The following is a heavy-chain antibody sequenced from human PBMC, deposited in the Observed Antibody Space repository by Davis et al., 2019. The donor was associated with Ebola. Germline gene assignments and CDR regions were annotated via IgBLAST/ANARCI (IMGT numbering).Heavy chain of an antibody. CDR1: GGSISGNY. D-gene: IGHD6-13*01. CDR3: AREGYSSSWYGAHY. J-gene: IGHJ4*02. Sequence: SETLSLTCTVSGGSISGNYWTWIRQPAGKGLEWIGRVYSTGSTDYNSSLKSRVTISVDTSKNQFSLKLSSVTAADTAVYYCAREGYSSSWYGAHYWGQGTLVTVSS. CDR2: VYSTGST. V-gene: IGHV4-4*07.